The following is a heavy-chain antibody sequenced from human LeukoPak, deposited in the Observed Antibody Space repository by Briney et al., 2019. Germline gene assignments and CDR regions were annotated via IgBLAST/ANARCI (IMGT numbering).Heavy chain of an antibody. V-gene: IGHV4-59*01. CDR3: ARGGPAYNYYDSSGSFDY. D-gene: IGHD3-22*01. J-gene: IGHJ4*02. CDR2: IYYSGST. Sequence: SESLSLACSVSGGSISSYYWSWIRQPPGKGLGWVEYIYYSGSTNYNPSLKSRVTISVDTSKTQFSLKLSSVTAADTAVYYWARGGPAYNYYDSSGSFDYWGQGTLVTVSS. CDR1: GGSISSYY.